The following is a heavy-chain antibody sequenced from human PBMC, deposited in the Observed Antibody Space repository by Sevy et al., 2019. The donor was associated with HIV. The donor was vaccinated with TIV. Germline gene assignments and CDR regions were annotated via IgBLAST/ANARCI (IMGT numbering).Heavy chain of an antibody. Sequence: GGSLRLSCAASGFTFSSYAMHWVRQAPGKGLEWVAVISYDGSNKYYADSVKGRFTISRDNSKNTLYLQMNSLRAEDTAVYYCGRDPYCSGGSCYGSGAFDIWGQGTMVTVSS. V-gene: IGHV3-30-3*01. J-gene: IGHJ3*02. D-gene: IGHD2-15*01. CDR2: ISYDGSNK. CDR3: GRDPYCSGGSCYGSGAFDI. CDR1: GFTFSSYA.